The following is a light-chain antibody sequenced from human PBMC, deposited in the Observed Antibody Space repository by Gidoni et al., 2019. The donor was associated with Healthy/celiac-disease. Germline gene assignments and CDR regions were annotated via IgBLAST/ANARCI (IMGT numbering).Light chain of an antibody. V-gene: IGKV3-20*01. CDR3: QPGYT. J-gene: IGKJ2*01. CDR2: GAS. Sequence: LLIYGASSRATGIPDRFSGSGSGTDFTLTISRLEPEDFAVYYCQPGYTFGQXTKLEIK.